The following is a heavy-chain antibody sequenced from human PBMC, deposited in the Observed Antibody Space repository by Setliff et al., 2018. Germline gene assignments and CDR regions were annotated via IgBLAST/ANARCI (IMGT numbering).Heavy chain of an antibody. V-gene: IGHV1-18*01. CDR3: ARINFYVSSGYYYAPDY. J-gene: IGHJ4*02. CDR1: GKTDDSYH. CDR2: ISAYTGNT. D-gene: IGHD3-22*01. Sequence: ASVKVSCKTPGKTDDSYHIHWVRQAPGQGLEWMGWISAYTGNTNYAQKLQGRVSMTTDTSTSTAYMELGSLTSDDTAIYYCARINFYVSSGYYYAPDYWGPGTLVTVSS.